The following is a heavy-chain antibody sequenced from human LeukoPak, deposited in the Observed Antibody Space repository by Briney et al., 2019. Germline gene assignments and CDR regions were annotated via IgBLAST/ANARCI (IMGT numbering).Heavy chain of an antibody. CDR2: ISYDGSNK. D-gene: IGHD6-6*01. Sequence: GRSLRLSCAASGFTFSSYAMHWVRQAPGKGLEWVAVISYDGSNKYYADSVKGRFTISRDNSKNTLYLQMNSLRAEDTAVYYCARGPSIAAHFDYWGQGTLVTVSS. CDR3: ARGPSIAAHFDY. V-gene: IGHV3-30-3*01. CDR1: GFTFSSYA. J-gene: IGHJ4*02.